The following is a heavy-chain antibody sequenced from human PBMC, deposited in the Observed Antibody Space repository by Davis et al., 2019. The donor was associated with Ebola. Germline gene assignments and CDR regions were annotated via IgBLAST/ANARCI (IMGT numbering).Heavy chain of an antibody. CDR3: ASRTTLTSIVVGQLDY. Sequence: PGGSLRLSCAASGFTFSSYSMNWVRQAPGKGLEWVSSISSSSSYIYYADSVKGRFTISRDNAKNSLYLQMNSLRAEDTAVYYCASRTTLTSIVVGQLDYWGQGTLVTVSS. CDR1: GFTFSSYS. CDR2: ISSSSSYI. V-gene: IGHV3-21*01. J-gene: IGHJ4*02. D-gene: IGHD3-22*01.